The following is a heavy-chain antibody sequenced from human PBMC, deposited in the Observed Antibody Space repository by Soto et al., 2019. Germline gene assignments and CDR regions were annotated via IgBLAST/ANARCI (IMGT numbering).Heavy chain of an antibody. D-gene: IGHD5-12*01. V-gene: IGHV4-34*01. CDR3: ARGWMATIFIFRKRFDGMDV. Sequence: NPSETLSLTCAVYGGSFSGYYWSWIRQPPGKGLEWIGEINHSGSTNYNPSLKSRVTISVDTSKNQFSLKLSSVTAADTAVYYCARGWMATIFIFRKRFDGMDVWGQGTTVTVSS. J-gene: IGHJ6*02. CDR2: INHSGST. CDR1: GGSFSGYY.